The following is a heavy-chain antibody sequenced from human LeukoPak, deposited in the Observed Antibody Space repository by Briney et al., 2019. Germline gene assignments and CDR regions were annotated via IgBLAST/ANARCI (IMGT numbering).Heavy chain of an antibody. D-gene: IGHD6-13*01. Sequence: SETLSLTCSVSGDSINSYYWSWIRQPPGKGLEWIGYISHSGSTNYNPSLKSRVTISVDTSKNQFSLKLSSVTAADTAVYYCARRIAAAATNWFDPWGQGTLVTVSS. J-gene: IGHJ5*02. CDR1: GDSINSYY. V-gene: IGHV4-59*01. CDR3: ARRIAAAATNWFDP. CDR2: ISHSGST.